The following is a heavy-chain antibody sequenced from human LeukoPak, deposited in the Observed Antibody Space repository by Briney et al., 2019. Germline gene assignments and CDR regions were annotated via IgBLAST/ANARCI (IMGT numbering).Heavy chain of an antibody. J-gene: IGHJ4*02. CDR1: GGSLSTYY. D-gene: IGHD6-6*01. Sequence: SETLSLTCTVSGGSLSTYYWGWIRQPPGKGLEWIGYIYYSGSTKYNSALKSRLTMSVDTSKNQFSLKLSSVTAADTAVYYCATTPVFTASSHFDYWGQGTLVTVSS. CDR3: ATTPVFTASSHFDY. CDR2: IYYSGST. V-gene: IGHV4-59*01.